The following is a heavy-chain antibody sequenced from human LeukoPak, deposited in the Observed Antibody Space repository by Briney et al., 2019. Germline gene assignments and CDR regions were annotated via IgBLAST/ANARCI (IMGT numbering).Heavy chain of an antibody. CDR2: IYPADSDT. J-gene: IGHJ4*02. V-gene: IGHV5-51*01. D-gene: IGHD5-24*01. Sequence: GESLKIPCKGSGYRFTNYHIGWVRQMPGKGLEWMGIIYPADSDTRYRPTFRGQVTISVDKSINTAYLQWSSLKASDTAMYYCTRLISRGSDYNYVDDWGQGTLITVSS. CDR3: TRLISRGSDYNYVDD. CDR1: GYRFTNYH.